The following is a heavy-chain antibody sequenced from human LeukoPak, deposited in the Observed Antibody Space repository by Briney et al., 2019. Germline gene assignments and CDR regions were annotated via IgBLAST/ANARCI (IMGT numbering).Heavy chain of an antibody. CDR2: TSSSRSYI. CDR1: GFTFSSYS. V-gene: IGHV3-21*04. D-gene: IGHD6-19*01. J-gene: IGHJ4*02. CDR3: IVAEAGRGEWESDY. Sequence: PGRSLRLSCAASGFTFSSYSMNWVRQAPGKGLEWVSSTSSSRSYIYYADSVKGRFTISRDNARNSLYLQMNSLRAEDTAVYFCIVAEAGRGEWESDYWGQGTLVTVSS.